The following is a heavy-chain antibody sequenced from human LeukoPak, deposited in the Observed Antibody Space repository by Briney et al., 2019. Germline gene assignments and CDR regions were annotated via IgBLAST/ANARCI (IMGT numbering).Heavy chain of an antibody. V-gene: IGHV4-39*02. D-gene: IGHD1-14*01. Sequence: SETLSLTCTVSGGPISSLSYYWGWIREPPGKGLEWIRSICSSVSTYYIPSLKSRVTISVDTSKNQSSLKLSSGTAADTAVYPCARDPGTAGERAASNLVYWGQRSLV. J-gene: IGHJ4*02. CDR3: ARDPGTAGERAASNLVY. CDR1: GGPISSLSYY. CDR2: ICSSVST.